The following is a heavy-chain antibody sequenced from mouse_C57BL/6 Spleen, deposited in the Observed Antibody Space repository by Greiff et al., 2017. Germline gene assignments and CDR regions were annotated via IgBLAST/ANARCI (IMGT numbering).Heavy chain of an antibody. CDR2: IDPSDSYT. J-gene: IGHJ2*01. Sequence: QVQLKQSGAELVKPGASVKLSCKASGYTFTSYWMQWVKQMPGQGLEWIGEIDPSDSYTNYNQKFKGKATLTVDTSSSTAYMQLSSLASEDYAVYYCARGPDYWGQGTTLTVSS. V-gene: IGHV1-50*01. CDR3: ARGPDY. CDR1: GYTFTSYW.